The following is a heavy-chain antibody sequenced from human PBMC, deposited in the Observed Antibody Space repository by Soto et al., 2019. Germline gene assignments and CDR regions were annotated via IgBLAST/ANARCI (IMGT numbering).Heavy chain of an antibody. CDR3: AKEPGDSYGDYGAYNVDS. CDR1: GGTFRSNP. Sequence: QMQLVQSGAEVKKPGSSVKVSCKASGGTFRSNPISWVRQAPGQGLEWMGQIIPVFGTINYAQRLQGRVTITADKSTSTAYMALRCVISGDTADYYCAKEPGDSYGDYGAYNVDSGGQGTLVTVSS. D-gene: IGHD4-17*01. CDR2: IIPVFGTI. V-gene: IGHV1-69*06. J-gene: IGHJ4*02.